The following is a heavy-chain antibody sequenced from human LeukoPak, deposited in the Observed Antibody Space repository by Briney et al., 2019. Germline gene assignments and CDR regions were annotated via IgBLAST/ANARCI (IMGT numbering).Heavy chain of an antibody. Sequence: PSETLSLTCTVSGGSISGYYWSWIRQPPGKGLEWIGEINHSGSTNYNPSLKSRVTISVDTSKNQFSLKLSSVTAADTAVYYCAREKDYYDSSGSFSSREIDYWGQGTLVTVSS. D-gene: IGHD3-22*01. CDR1: GGSISGYY. V-gene: IGHV4-34*01. J-gene: IGHJ4*02. CDR2: INHSGST. CDR3: AREKDYYDSSGSFSSREIDY.